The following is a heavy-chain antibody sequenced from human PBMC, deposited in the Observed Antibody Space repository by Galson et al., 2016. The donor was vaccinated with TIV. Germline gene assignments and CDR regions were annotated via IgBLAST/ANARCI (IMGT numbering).Heavy chain of an antibody. CDR1: GFTFSTYW. D-gene: IGHD4-17*01. J-gene: IGHJ4*02. Sequence: SLRLSCAASGFTFSTYWMSWVRQAPGEGLQWVANIKQDGTDQNYVDSVKGRFSISRDNAKNSLFLQMNTLRPEDTAVYYCARDWDDYGAHSALDDWGQGTLVTVSP. CDR3: ARDWDDYGAHSALDD. V-gene: IGHV3-7*01. CDR2: IKQDGTDQ.